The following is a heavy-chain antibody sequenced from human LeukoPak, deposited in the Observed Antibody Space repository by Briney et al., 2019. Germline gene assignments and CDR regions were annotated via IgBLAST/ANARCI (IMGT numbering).Heavy chain of an antibody. CDR2: IYTSGST. V-gene: IGHV4-4*07. CDR1: GGSISSYY. D-gene: IGHD6-13*01. J-gene: IGHJ5*02. CDR3: ARDAAAGNRGVNWFDP. Sequence: SETLSLTCTVSGGSISSYYWSWLRQPAGKGVEWIGRIYTSGSTNYKLSLKRRVTMSVDTSKNQFSLKLSSVTAADTAVYYCARDAAAGNRGVNWFDPWGQGTLGTVSS.